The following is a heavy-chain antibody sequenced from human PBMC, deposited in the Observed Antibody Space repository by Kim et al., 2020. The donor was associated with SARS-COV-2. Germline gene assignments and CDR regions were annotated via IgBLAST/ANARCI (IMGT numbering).Heavy chain of an antibody. J-gene: IGHJ4*02. V-gene: IGHV3-23*01. Sequence: DPGKGRFTISRDNSKNTLYLQMNGLRAEDTAEYYCAKNLMGSGSLGGVDYWGQGTLVTVSS. D-gene: IGHD3-10*01. CDR3: AKNLMGSGSLGGVDY.